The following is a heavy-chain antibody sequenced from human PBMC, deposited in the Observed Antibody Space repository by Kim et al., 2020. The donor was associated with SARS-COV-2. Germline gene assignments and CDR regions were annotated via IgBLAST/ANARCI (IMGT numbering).Heavy chain of an antibody. CDR2: INPNSGGT. J-gene: IGHJ6*02. D-gene: IGHD2-21*01. Sequence: ASVKVSCKASGYTFTGYYMHWVRQAPGQGLEWMGRINPNSGGTNYAQKFQGRVTMTRDTSISTAYMELSRLRSDDTAVYYCARSRLRIVVVNDYYYGMDVWGQGTTVTVSS. CDR3: ARSRLRIVVVNDYYYGMDV. V-gene: IGHV1-2*06. CDR1: GYTFTGYY.